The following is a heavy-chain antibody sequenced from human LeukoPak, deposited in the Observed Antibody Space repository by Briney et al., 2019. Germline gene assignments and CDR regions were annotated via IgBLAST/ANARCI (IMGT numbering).Heavy chain of an antibody. Sequence: GRSLRLSCAASGFTFSSYIMSWVRQAPGKGLEWVSATSGSGGSTYYADSEKGRFTISRDNYKNTLYLQMNSLRAEDTAVYYCAAPRGTVTRGSVYWGQGTLVTVSS. CDR1: GFTFSSYI. V-gene: IGHV3-23*01. CDR2: TSGSGGST. J-gene: IGHJ4*02. D-gene: IGHD4-17*01. CDR3: AAPRGTVTRGSVY.